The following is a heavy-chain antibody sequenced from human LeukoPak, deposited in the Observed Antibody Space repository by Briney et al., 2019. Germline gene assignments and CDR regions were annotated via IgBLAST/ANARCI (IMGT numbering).Heavy chain of an antibody. J-gene: IGHJ5*02. D-gene: IGHD3-9*01. Sequence: GRSLRLSCAASGFTFDDYAMPWVRQAPGKGLEWVSGISWNSGSIGYADSVKGRFTISRDNAKNSLYLQMNSLRAEDTALYYCAKDRYDILTGYYASWFDPWGQGTLVTVSS. CDR1: GFTFDDYA. V-gene: IGHV3-9*01. CDR3: AKDRYDILTGYYASWFDP. CDR2: ISWNSGSI.